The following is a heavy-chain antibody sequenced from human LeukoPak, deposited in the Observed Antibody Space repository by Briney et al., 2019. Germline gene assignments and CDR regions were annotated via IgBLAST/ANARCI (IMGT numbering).Heavy chain of an antibody. D-gene: IGHD3-3*01. V-gene: IGHV3-23*01. J-gene: IGHJ4*02. CDR3: AKDLRFLEWLSKFDY. CDR2: ISGSGGST. CDR1: GFTFSSYA. Sequence: PAGSLRLSCAASGFTFSSYAMSWVRQAPGKGLDWVSAISGSGGSTYYADSVKGRFTISRDNSKNTLYLQMNSLRAEDTAVYYCAKDLRFLEWLSKFDYWGQGTLVTVSP.